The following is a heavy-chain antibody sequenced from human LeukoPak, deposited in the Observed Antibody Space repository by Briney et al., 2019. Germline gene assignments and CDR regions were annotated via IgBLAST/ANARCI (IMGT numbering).Heavy chain of an antibody. CDR2: IGTSGTT. D-gene: IGHD3-10*01. Sequence: PGGSLRLSCAASGFTFSNFAMSWVRQAPGKGQEWVSAIGTSGTTFHADSVKGRFTISRDNSRNTLYLQMNSLRAEDTAVYYCAKVGLNGRYWFDSWGQGTLVTVSS. CDR1: GFTFSNFA. V-gene: IGHV3-23*01. CDR3: AKVGLNGRYWFDS. J-gene: IGHJ5*01.